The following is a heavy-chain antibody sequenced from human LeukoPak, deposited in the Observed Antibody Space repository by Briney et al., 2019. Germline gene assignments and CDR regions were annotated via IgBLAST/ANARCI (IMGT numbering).Heavy chain of an antibody. D-gene: IGHD5-18*01. V-gene: IGHV1-18*04. J-gene: IGHJ4*02. CDR2: ISAYNGNT. Sequence: ASVKVSCKASGYTFTSYGISWVRQAPGQGLEWMGWISAYNGNTNYAQKLQGRVTMTTDTSTSTAYIELRSLRSDDTAVYYCARAMRIQLREDYWGQGTLVTVSS. CDR3: ARAMRIQLREDY. CDR1: GYTFTSYG.